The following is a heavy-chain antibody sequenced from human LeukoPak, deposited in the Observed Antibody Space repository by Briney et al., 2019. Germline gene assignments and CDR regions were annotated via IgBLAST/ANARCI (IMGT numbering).Heavy chain of an antibody. V-gene: IGHV4-34*01. J-gene: IGHJ6*02. CDR2: INHSGRT. Sequence: LSETLSLTCAVYGGSFSDYFWGWIRQPPGEGLEWIGEINHSGRTYYNPSLKSRVTISVDTSKNQFSLNLSSVTAADTAVYYCARDVVVVPAAIHYGMDVWGQGTTVTVSS. CDR1: GGSFSDYF. D-gene: IGHD2-2*01. CDR3: ARDVVVVPAAIHYGMDV.